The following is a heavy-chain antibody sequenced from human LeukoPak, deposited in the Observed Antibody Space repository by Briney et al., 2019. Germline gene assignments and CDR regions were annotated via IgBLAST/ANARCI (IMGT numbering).Heavy chain of an antibody. D-gene: IGHD6-19*01. V-gene: IGHV4-59*01. Sequence: SETLSLTCTVSGGPISGYHWSWIRQPPGRDLGWHGYIYYSGTTNYNPSLKGRVTISVDTSKNQFSLTLRSVTAADTAVYYCARDRSVAVGGEGHYFYGMDVWGRGTTVTVSS. CDR1: GGPISGYH. J-gene: IGHJ6*02. CDR2: IYYSGTT. CDR3: ARDRSVAVGGEGHYFYGMDV.